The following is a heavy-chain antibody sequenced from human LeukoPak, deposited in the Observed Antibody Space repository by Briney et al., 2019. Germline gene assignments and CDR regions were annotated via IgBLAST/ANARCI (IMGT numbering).Heavy chain of an antibody. CDR3: ARIPTNAVPAAHNGFDI. V-gene: IGHV4-39*01. D-gene: IGHD2-2*01. Sequence: SETLSLTCSVSGGSISSSSYYWGWIRQPPGKGLEWIGSFYYSGSTYYAPSLKSRVTISVDTSKNQFSLKLSSVTAADTAVYYCARIPTNAVPAAHNGFDIWGQGTMLTVSS. CDR2: FYYSGST. J-gene: IGHJ3*02. CDR1: GGSISSSSYY.